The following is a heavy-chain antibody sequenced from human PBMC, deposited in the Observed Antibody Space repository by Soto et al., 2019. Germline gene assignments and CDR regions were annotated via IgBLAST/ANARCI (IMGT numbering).Heavy chain of an antibody. J-gene: IGHJ3*02. D-gene: IGHD3-10*01. CDR3: AKGYYNSGTPLAGLDI. CDR1: GFTFSIYA. CDR2: ISGSGTNV. V-gene: IGHV3-23*01. Sequence: PGGSLRLSCAASGFTFSIYAMDWVRQPPGKGLEWVSVISGSGTNVYYADSVKGRFTFSRDNSRNTVYLQMNSLRAEDTAVYYCAKGYYNSGTPLAGLDIWGQGTMVTVSS.